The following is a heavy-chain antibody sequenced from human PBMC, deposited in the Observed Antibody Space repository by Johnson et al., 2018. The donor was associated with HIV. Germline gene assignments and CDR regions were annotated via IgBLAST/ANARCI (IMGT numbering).Heavy chain of an antibody. CDR1: GFTFDDYG. V-gene: IGHV3-20*04. D-gene: IGHD5-18*01. J-gene: IGHJ3*02. Sequence: VQLVESGGGVVRPGDSLRLSCVASGFTFDDYGMNWVRLVPGKGLEWVAGINWNSGRTGSADSLKGRFTISRDNPKHSVHLEMNSLRAEDTAVYYCARDCSYGSNDAFDIWGQGTMVTVSS. CDR3: ARDCSYGSNDAFDI. CDR2: INWNSGRT.